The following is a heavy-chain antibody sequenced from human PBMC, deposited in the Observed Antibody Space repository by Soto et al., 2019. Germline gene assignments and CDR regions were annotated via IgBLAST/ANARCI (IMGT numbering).Heavy chain of an antibody. Sequence: PSETLSLTCTVSGDSITSNSYFWAWIRQPPGKGLEWIGSIYYSGTTYYNPSLKSRVTISVDRSKNQFSLKLSSVTAADTAVYYCARHPSDSYCDNWGQGALVTVSS. V-gene: IGHV4-39*01. J-gene: IGHJ4*02. CDR1: GDSITSNSYF. D-gene: IGHD3-22*01. CDR2: IYYSGTT. CDR3: ARHPSDSYCDN.